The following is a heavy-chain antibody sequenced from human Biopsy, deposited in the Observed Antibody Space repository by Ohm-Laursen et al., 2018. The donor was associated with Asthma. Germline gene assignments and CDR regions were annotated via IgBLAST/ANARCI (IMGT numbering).Heavy chain of an antibody. V-gene: IGHV3-30*01. CDR2: ISKDAGTQ. CDR1: GFSFSNFA. CDR3: VRDGTDDAFDI. D-gene: IGHD1-1*01. Sequence: SLRLSCTASGFSFSNFAIHWVRQAPGKGLEWVGVISKDAGTQDYADSVKGRFTMARDNSKNTLDLQMNSLREEDTAVYYCVRDGTDDAFDIWGQGTVVSVSS. J-gene: IGHJ3*02.